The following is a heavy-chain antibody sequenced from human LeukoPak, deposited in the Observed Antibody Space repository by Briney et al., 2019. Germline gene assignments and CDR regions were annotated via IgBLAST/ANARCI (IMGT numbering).Heavy chain of an antibody. CDR3: AIHIVVVPAAKKKNWFDP. V-gene: IGHV4-34*01. CDR1: GGSFSGYY. J-gene: IGHJ5*02. CDR2: INHSGST. Sequence: SETLSLTCAIYGGSFSGYYWSWIRQPPGKGLEWIGEINHSGSTNYNPSLKSRVTISVDTSKNQFSLKLSSVTAADTAVYYCAIHIVVVPAAKKKNWFDPWGQGTLVTVSS. D-gene: IGHD2-2*01.